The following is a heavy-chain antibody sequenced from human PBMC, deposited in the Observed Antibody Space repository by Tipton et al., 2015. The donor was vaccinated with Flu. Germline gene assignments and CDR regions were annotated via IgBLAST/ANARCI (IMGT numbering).Heavy chain of an antibody. V-gene: IGHV4-61*01. CDR3: ERDYPSRTRLSEF. Sequence: TLSLTCTVSGGSVSGGFYFWNWIRQPPGKGLEWIGHIYYTGGANYNPSLKSRVTISVDASKRQLSLKLTYVTTADTAVYYCERDYPSRTRLSEFWGLGTLVTVSS. D-gene: IGHD2/OR15-2a*01. J-gene: IGHJ4*02. CDR1: GGSVSGGFYF. CDR2: IYYTGGA.